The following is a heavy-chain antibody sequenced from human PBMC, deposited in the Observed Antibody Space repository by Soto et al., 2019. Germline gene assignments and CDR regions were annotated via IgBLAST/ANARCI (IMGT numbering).Heavy chain of an antibody. CDR1: GYSFTSYW. V-gene: IGHV5-10-1*01. Sequence: GESLKISCKGSGYSFTSYWISWVRQMPGKGLEWMGRIDPSDSYTNYSPSFQGHVTISADKSISTAYLQWSSLKASDTAMYYCATAHLYSSSWYPVPYYNYYYGMDVWGQGTTVTVSS. D-gene: IGHD6-13*01. CDR2: IDPSDSYT. J-gene: IGHJ6*02. CDR3: ATAHLYSSSWYPVPYYNYYYGMDV.